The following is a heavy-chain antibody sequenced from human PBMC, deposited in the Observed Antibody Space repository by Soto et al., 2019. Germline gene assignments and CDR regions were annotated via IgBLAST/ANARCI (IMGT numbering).Heavy chain of an antibody. Sequence: PGGSLRLSCAASGFTFERFTMHWVRQAPGKGLEWVALVSNDENKKDYADSVKGRFTISRDNSKNTLYLQMSSLRAEDTAMYYCARDGDTYGYFKADYWGQGTLVTVSS. CDR2: VSNDENKK. CDR1: GFTFERFT. V-gene: IGHV3-30-3*01. J-gene: IGHJ4*02. CDR3: ARDGDTYGYFKADY. D-gene: IGHD5-18*01.